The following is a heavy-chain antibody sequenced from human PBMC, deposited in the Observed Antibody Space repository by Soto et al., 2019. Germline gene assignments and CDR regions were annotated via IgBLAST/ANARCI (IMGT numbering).Heavy chain of an antibody. D-gene: IGHD6-19*01. V-gene: IGHV1-2*02. CDR2: INPNSGGT. Sequence: GASVKVSCKASGYTFTGYYMHWVRQAPGQGLEWMGWINPNSGGTNYAQKFQGRVTMTRDTSTSTVYMELSSLRSEDTAVYYCARVSSGRRGAFDIWGQGTMVTVSS. J-gene: IGHJ3*02. CDR3: ARVSSGRRGAFDI. CDR1: GYTFTGYY.